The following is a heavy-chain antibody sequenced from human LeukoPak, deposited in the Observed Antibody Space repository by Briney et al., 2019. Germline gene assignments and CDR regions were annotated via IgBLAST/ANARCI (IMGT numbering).Heavy chain of an antibody. V-gene: IGHV3-15*01. CDR1: GFTFSSAW. CDR2: IKSKVDGETT. D-gene: IGHD3/OR15-3a*01. Sequence: GGSLRLSCAASGFTFSSAWMTWVRQAPGKGLEYVARIKSKVDGETTDYIAPVKGRFIISRDDSKNTLYLQMNSLRTEDTAVYYCSRRFWTGYCDSWGQGTLVTVSS. CDR3: SRRFWTGYCDS. J-gene: IGHJ4*02.